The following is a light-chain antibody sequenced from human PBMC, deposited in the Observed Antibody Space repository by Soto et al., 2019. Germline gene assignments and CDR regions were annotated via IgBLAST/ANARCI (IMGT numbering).Light chain of an antibody. Sequence: EIVLTQSPGTLSLSPGERATLSCRASQSVSSSSLAWYQQKPGQAPRLLLFDASSRATDIPDRFSGSGSGKHFALTINSLEPDHFAVYYCQQSGCSPPRYTFGQGTKLEIK. V-gene: IGKV3-20*01. CDR2: DAS. CDR3: QQSGCSPPRYT. J-gene: IGKJ2*01. CDR1: QSVSSSS.